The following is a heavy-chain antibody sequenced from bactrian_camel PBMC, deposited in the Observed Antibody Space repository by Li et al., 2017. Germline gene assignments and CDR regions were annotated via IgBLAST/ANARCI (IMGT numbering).Heavy chain of an antibody. CDR2: IDSDGNT. CDR1: GYTATNYA. J-gene: IGHJ4*01. CDR3: AADSVYSLAETYFSTCGRPARGSGPDDPF. Sequence: HVQLVESGGGSVQAGGSLRLSCEASGYTATNYAMGWFRQAPGKEREGVAVIDSDGNTRYADSVKGRFTISKDDAKDTVYLQMNSLRPEDTGVYYCAADSVYSLAETYFSTCGRPARGSGPDDPFWGLGTQVTVS. D-gene: IGHD2*01. V-gene: IGHV3S53*01.